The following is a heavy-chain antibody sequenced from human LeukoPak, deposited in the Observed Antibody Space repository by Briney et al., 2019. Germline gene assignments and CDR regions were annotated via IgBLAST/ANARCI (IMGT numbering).Heavy chain of an antibody. Sequence: ASVKVSCKASGYTFTSYDINWVRQATGQGLEWMGWMNPNSGNTGYARKFQGRVTITRNTSISTAYMELSSLRSEDTAVYYCARWLKDGYYFDYWGQGTLVTVSS. V-gene: IGHV1-8*03. D-gene: IGHD5-12*01. CDR2: MNPNSGNT. CDR3: ARWLKDGYYFDY. CDR1: GYTFTSYD. J-gene: IGHJ4*02.